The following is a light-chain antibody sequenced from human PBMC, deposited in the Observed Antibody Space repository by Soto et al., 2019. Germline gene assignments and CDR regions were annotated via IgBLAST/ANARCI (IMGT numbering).Light chain of an antibody. V-gene: IGLV2-14*01. CDR1: SSDIGAYNY. CDR2: EVS. Sequence: QSALTQPASVSGSPGQSITISCTGTSSDIGAYNYVSWYQQHPGKAPKLIIYEVSSRPSGVSDRFSGSKSGNTASLTISGLQAEEEADYYCSSYTSTSTLVLFGGGTKLTVL. CDR3: SSYTSTSTLVL. J-gene: IGLJ2*01.